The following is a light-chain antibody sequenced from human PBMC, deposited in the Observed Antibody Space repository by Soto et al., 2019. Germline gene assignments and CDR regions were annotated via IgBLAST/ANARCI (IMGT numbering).Light chain of an antibody. CDR2: RAS. J-gene: IGKJ1*01. CDR1: QSVNNN. CDR3: QHYNNWPPWT. V-gene: IGKV3D-15*01. Sequence: EIVLTQSPGTLSLSPGERATLSCRASQSVNNNYVAWYQQKPGQAPRLLIFRASNKATGIPDRFSGSGSGTEFTLTISSLQSEDFAVYYCQHYNNWPPWTFGQGTKVDIK.